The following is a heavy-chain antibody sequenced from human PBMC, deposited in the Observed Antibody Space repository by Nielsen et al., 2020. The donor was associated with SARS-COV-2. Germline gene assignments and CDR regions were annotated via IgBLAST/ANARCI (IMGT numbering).Heavy chain of an antibody. J-gene: IGHJ6*03. CDR1: GFTFSSYA. D-gene: IGHD6-25*01. CDR2: ISSSSSYI. Sequence: GGSLRLSCAASGFTFSSYAMSWVRQAPGKGLEWVSSISSSSSYIYYADSVKGRFTISRDNAKNSLYLQMNSLRAEDTAVYYCAREGGGIAAAAVLDYYYYYMDVWGKGTTVTVSS. CDR3: AREGGGIAAAAVLDYYYYYMDV. V-gene: IGHV3-21*01.